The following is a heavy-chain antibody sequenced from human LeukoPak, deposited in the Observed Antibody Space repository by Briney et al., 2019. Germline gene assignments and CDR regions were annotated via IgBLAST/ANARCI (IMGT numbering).Heavy chain of an antibody. V-gene: IGHV3-23*01. CDR3: AKVSRAITGTNYYGMDV. Sequence: GGSLRLSCAASGFTFSSYSMNWVRQAPGKGLEWVSAISGSGGSTYYADSVKGRFTISRDNSKNTLYLQMNSLRAEDTAVYYCAKVSRAITGTNYYGMDVWGQGTTVTVSS. J-gene: IGHJ6*02. CDR1: GFTFSSYS. CDR2: ISGSGGST. D-gene: IGHD1-20*01.